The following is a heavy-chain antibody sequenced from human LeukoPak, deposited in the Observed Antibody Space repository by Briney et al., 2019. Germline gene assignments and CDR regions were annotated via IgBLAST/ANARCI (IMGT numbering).Heavy chain of an antibody. J-gene: IGHJ5*02. D-gene: IGHD3-22*01. CDR3: ARRKYYYDSSGYHNWFDP. CDR1: GYRFTNYW. CDR2: INPGDSDA. Sequence: GESLKISCKGSGYRFTNYWIGWVRQMPGKGLEWMGIINPGDSDARYSPSFQGQATISADKSISTAYLQWSSLKASDTAMYYCARRKYYYDSSGYHNWFDPWGQGTLVTVSS. V-gene: IGHV5-51*01.